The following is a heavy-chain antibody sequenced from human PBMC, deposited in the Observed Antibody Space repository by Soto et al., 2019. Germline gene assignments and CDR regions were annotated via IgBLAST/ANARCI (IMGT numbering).Heavy chain of an antibody. CDR1: GYTFTGYF. J-gene: IGHJ5*02. V-gene: IGHV1-2*02. D-gene: IGHD3-3*01. CDR3: ARGGGTILAHLP. CDR2: INPNSGAT. Sequence: GASVKVSCKASGYTFTGYFIHWVRQAPGQGLEWMGWINPNSGATKYAQKFQGRVTMTRDTSISTAYMELTLLRSDDTAIYYCARGGGTILAHLPRGEGTLVTVSS.